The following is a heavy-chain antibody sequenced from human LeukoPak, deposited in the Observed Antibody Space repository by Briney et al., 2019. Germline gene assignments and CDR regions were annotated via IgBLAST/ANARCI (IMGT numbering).Heavy chain of an antibody. CDR1: GYTLTELS. Sequence: ASVKVSCKVSGYTLTELSMHWVRQAPGKGLEWMGGFDPEDGETIYAQKFQGRVTMTEDTSTDTAYMELSSLRSEDTAVYYCATPTTLLPSPYGDYLRALYYFDYWGQGTLVTVSS. D-gene: IGHD4-17*01. V-gene: IGHV1-24*01. CDR2: FDPEDGET. CDR3: ATPTTLLPSPYGDYLRALYYFDY. J-gene: IGHJ4*02.